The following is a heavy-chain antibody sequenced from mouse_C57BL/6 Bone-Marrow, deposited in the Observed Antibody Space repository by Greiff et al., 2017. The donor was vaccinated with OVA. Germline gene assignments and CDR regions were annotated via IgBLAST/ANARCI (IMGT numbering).Heavy chain of an antibody. CDR1: GFTFSSYA. J-gene: IGHJ1*03. V-gene: IGHV5-4*01. Sequence: EVHLVESGGGLVKPGGSLKLSCAASGFTFSSYAMSWVRQTPEKRLEWVATISDGGSYTYYPDNVKGRFTISRDNAKNNLYLQMSHLKSEDTAMYYCAKDEAYWYFDVWGTGTTVTVSS. D-gene: IGHD3-2*02. CDR2: ISDGGSYT. CDR3: AKDEAYWYFDV.